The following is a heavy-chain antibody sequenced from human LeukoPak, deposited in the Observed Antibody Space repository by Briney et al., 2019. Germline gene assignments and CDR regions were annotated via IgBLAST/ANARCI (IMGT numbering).Heavy chain of an antibody. J-gene: IGHJ4*02. D-gene: IGHD1-26*01. CDR2: IYHSGST. V-gene: IGHV4-39*01. CDR1: GGSISSSFYY. Sequence: NPSETLSLTCTVSGGSISSSFYYWGWIRQPPGKGLEWIGSIYHSGSTYYNPSLKSRVTISVDTSRNQFSLNLSSVTAADTAVYYCASLGSYYFDYWGQGTLVTVSS. CDR3: ASLGSYYFDY.